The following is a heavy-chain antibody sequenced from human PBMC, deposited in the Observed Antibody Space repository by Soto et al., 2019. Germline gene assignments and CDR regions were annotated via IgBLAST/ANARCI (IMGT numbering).Heavy chain of an antibody. CDR3: AGAFTRRDGDYYYGMDV. CDR1: GGTFSSYT. CDR2: IIPILGIA. D-gene: IGHD2-15*01. Sequence: QVQLVQSGAEVKKPGSSVKVSCKASGGTFSSYTISWVRQAPGQGLEWMGRIIPILGIANYAQKFQGRVTITAXXSXSXXYMELSSLGSEDTAVYYCAGAFTRRDGDYYYGMDVWGQGTTVTVSS. V-gene: IGHV1-69*02. J-gene: IGHJ6*02.